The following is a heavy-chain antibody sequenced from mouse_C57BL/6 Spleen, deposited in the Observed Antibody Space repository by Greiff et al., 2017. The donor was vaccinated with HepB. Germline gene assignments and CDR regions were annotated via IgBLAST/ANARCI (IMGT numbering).Heavy chain of an antibody. D-gene: IGHD1-1*01. CDR1: GFTFTDYY. CDR2: IRNKANGYTT. CDR3: ARYTPITMVVPFYAMDY. Sequence: EVKLVESGGGLVQPGGSLSLSCAASGFTFTDYYMSWVRQPPGKALEWLGFIRNKANGYTTEYSASVKGRFTISRDNSQSILYLQMNALRADDSATYYCARYTPITMVVPFYAMDYWGQGTSVTVSS. J-gene: IGHJ4*01. V-gene: IGHV7-3*01.